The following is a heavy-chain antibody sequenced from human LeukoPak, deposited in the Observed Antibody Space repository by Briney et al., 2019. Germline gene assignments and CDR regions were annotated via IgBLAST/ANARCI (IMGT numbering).Heavy chain of an antibody. CDR3: ARGAVAGTRSFDI. Sequence: GGSLRLSCVASGFTFSAYWMSWVRQAPGKGREYMASIKQDGSETYYVDSVKGRFTISRDDAKGSLDLQMNSLRAEDTAVYYCARGAVAGTRSFDIWGQGTMVTVSS. V-gene: IGHV3-7*01. CDR1: GFTFSAYW. J-gene: IGHJ3*02. D-gene: IGHD6-19*01. CDR2: IKQDGSET.